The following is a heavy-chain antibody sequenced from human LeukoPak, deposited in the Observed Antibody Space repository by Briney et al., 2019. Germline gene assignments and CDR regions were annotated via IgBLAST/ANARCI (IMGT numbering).Heavy chain of an antibody. D-gene: IGHD6-13*01. CDR3: ARGDWSSSWYGGNYFDY. CDR2: MNPNSGNT. Sequence: ASVKVSCKASGYTFTSYDINWVRQATGQGLEWMGWMNPNSGNTGYAQKFQGRVTMTRNTSISTAYMELSSLRSEDTAVYYCARGDWSSSWYGGNYFDYWGQGTLVTVSS. J-gene: IGHJ4*02. V-gene: IGHV1-8*01. CDR1: GYTFTSYD.